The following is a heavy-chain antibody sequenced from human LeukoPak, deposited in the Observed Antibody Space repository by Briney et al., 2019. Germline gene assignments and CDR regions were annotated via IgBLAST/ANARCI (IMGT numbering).Heavy chain of an antibody. V-gene: IGHV3-30*18. CDR3: AKEAVAGTHDY. Sequence: GGSPRLSCAASGFTFSSYGMHWVRQAPGKGLEWVAVISYDGSNKYYADSVKGRFTISRDNSKNTLYLQMNSLRAEDTAVYYCAKEAVAGTHDYWGQGTLVTVSS. CDR1: GFTFSSYG. J-gene: IGHJ4*02. D-gene: IGHD6-19*01. CDR2: ISYDGSNK.